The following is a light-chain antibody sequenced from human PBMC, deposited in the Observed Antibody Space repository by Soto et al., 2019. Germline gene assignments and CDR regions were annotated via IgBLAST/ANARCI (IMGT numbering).Light chain of an antibody. Sequence: QSALTQPPSASGSPGQSVTISCTGTSSDVGGYNFVSWYQQHPGKAPKLMIYEVSERPSGVPDRFSGSKSGNTASLTVSGLQAEDEADYCCSSYAGSNTVLFGGGTKLTVL. CDR3: SSYAGSNTVL. CDR2: EVS. J-gene: IGLJ2*01. V-gene: IGLV2-8*01. CDR1: SSDVGGYNF.